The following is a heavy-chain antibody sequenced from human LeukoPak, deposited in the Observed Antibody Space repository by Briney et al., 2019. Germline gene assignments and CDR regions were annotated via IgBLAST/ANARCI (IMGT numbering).Heavy chain of an antibody. D-gene: IGHD6-13*01. J-gene: IGHJ5*02. CDR1: GGSISSSSYY. CDR2: IYYSGST. CDR3: ARRRSSSWTPDNWFDP. Sequence: SETLSLTCTVSGGSISSSSYYWGWIRQPPGKGLEWIGSIYYSGSTYYNPSLKSRVTISVDTSKNQFSLKLSSVTAADTAVYYCARRRSSSWTPDNWFDPWGQGTLVTVSS. V-gene: IGHV4-39*07.